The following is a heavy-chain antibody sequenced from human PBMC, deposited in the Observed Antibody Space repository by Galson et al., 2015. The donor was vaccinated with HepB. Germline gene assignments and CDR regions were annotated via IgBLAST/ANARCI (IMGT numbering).Heavy chain of an antibody. J-gene: IGHJ4*02. CDR3: ASTEWGPFVGATPGDY. D-gene: IGHD1-26*01. CDR1: GFTFSSYA. Sequence: SLRLSCAASGFTFSSYAMHWVRQAPGKGLEWVAVISYDGSNKYYADSVKGRFTISRDNSKNTLYLQMNSLRAEDTAVYYCASTEWGPFVGATPGDYWGQGTLVTVSS. V-gene: IGHV3-30*04. CDR2: ISYDGSNK.